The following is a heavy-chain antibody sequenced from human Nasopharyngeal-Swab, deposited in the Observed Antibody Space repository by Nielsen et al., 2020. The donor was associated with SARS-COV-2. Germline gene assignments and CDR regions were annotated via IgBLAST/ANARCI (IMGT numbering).Heavy chain of an antibody. Sequence: WIRQPPGKGLEWVGLIWYDGSNKYYADSVKGRFTISRDSSKNTLYLQMNSLRAEDTAVYYCARDLGENSSIDYWGQGTLVPSPQ. CDR3: ARDLGENSSIDY. J-gene: IGHJ4*02. V-gene: IGHV3-33*01. D-gene: IGHD3-16*01. CDR2: IWYDGSNK.